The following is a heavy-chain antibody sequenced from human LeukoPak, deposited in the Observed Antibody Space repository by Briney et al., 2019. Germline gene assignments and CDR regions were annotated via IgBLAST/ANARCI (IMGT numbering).Heavy chain of an antibody. J-gene: IGHJ4*02. CDR3: GGQISENKDY. CDR1: GVSISGSY. CDR2: IFYREGFSYGGTS. D-gene: IGHD1/OR15-1a*01. Sequence: SETLSLTCSVSGVSISGSYWIWIRQPPGRGLEWIASIFYREGFSYGGTSFYNPSLESRVTISVDTSKNAFSLKLNSVTAADTAVYYCGGQISENKDYWGQGTLVTVSS. V-gene: IGHV4-59*05.